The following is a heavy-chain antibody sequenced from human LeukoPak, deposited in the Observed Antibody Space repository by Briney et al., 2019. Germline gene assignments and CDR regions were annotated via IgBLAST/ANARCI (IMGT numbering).Heavy chain of an antibody. Sequence: PSETLSLTCAVYGGSFSGYYWSWIRQPPGKGLEWIGEIKHSGSTNYNPSLKSRVTISVDTSKNQFSLKLSSVTAADTAVYYCARAYFGYSSSWYPKSPYYFDYWGQGTLVTVSS. J-gene: IGHJ4*02. CDR2: IKHSGST. V-gene: IGHV4-34*01. CDR1: GGSFSGYY. CDR3: ARAYFGYSSSWYPKSPYYFDY. D-gene: IGHD6-13*01.